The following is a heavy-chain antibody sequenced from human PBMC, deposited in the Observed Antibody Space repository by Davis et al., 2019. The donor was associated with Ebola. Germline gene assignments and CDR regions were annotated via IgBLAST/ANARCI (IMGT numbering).Heavy chain of an antibody. CDR3: ARGKTYYDSSGYYSYYFDY. CDR1: GYTFTSYG. CDR2: ISAYNGNT. D-gene: IGHD3-22*01. Sequence: ASVKVSCMASGYTFTSYGISWVRQAPGQGLEWMGWISAYNGNTNYAQKLQGRVTMTTDTSTSTAYMELRSLRSDDTAVYYCARGKTYYDSSGYYSYYFDYWGQGTLVTVSS. V-gene: IGHV1-18*01. J-gene: IGHJ4*02.